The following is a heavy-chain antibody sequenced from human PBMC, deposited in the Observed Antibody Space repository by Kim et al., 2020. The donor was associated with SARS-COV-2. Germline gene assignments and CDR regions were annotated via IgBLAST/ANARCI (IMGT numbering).Heavy chain of an antibody. CDR3: ARDLELRVQEHYYYGMDV. CDR2: ISSSSSYI. D-gene: IGHD1-7*01. J-gene: IGHJ6*02. Sequence: GGSLRLSCAASGFTFSSYSMNWVRQAPGKGLEWVSSISSSSSYIYHADSMKGRFTISRDNAKNSLYLQMNSLRAEDTAVYYCARDLELRVQEHYYYGMDVWGQGTTVTVSS. V-gene: IGHV3-21*01. CDR1: GFTFSSYS.